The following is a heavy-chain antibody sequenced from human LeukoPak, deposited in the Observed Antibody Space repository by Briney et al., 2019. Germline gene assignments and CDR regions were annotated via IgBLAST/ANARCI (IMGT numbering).Heavy chain of an antibody. D-gene: IGHD6-13*01. Sequence: PSETLSLTCSVSGVSISSHYWGWMRQPPGGGREWFGYIYASGTNNYDPAPGRRVTLTPDTSNNQCSLKLSSVTPSATAIYYCARLHSNTWLDAFAIWGRGTMVTVSS. CDR3: ARLHSNTWLDAFAI. CDR2: IYASGTN. J-gene: IGHJ3*02. CDR1: GVSISSHY. V-gene: IGHV4-4*09.